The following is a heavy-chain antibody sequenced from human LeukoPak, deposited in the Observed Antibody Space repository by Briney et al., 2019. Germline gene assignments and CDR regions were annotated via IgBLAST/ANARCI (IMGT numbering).Heavy chain of an antibody. V-gene: IGHV5-51*01. CDR1: GYSFTSYW. D-gene: IGHD4-17*01. Sequence: GASLQISCKGFGYSFTSYWIGWVRQMPGKGLEWMGIIYPGDSDTRYSPSFQGQVTISADKSISTAYLQWSSLKASDTAMYYSARRGETSEEYDYWGQGTLVTVSS. CDR3: ARRGETSEEYDY. CDR2: IYPGDSDT. J-gene: IGHJ4*02.